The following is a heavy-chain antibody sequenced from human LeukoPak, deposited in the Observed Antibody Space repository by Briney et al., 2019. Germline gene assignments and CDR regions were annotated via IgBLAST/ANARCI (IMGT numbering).Heavy chain of an antibody. D-gene: IGHD3-10*01. CDR3: ASVEGFYYGSGSNAFEI. V-gene: IGHV1-18*01. Sequence: ASVKVSCKASGYTFTSYGINWVRQAPGQGLEWMGWISAYNGNTKYAQMLQGRVTMTTDKSTSTAYMELMSLRSDDTAVYYCASVEGFYYGSGSNAFEIWGQGTMVTVSS. CDR2: ISAYNGNT. J-gene: IGHJ3*02. CDR1: GYTFTSYG.